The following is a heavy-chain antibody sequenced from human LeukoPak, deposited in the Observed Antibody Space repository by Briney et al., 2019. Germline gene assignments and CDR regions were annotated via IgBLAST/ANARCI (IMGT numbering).Heavy chain of an antibody. J-gene: IGHJ4*02. V-gene: IGHV3-7*04. CDR2: IKQDGSKK. CDR3: TRVGYIDEGIDC. Sequence: PPGGSLRLSCVASGFPFSSYWMTWVRQAPGKGLEWVANIKQDGSKKSYVDSVKGRFTISRDNAKNSLYLQMNSLRAEDTAIYYCTRVGYIDEGIDCWGQGTLVTVSS. CDR1: GFPFSSYW. D-gene: IGHD5-24*01.